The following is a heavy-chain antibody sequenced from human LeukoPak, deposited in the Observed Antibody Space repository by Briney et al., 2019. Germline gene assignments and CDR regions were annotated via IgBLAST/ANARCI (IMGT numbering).Heavy chain of an antibody. D-gene: IGHD3-16*02. CDR2: ISSSSSTI. Sequence: GGSLRLSCAASGFTFSSYSMNWVRQAPGKGLEWVSYISSSSSTIYYADSVKGRFTISRDNAKNSLYLQMNSLRAEDTAVYYCARDLDYDYVWGSYRFDAFDIWGQGTMVTVSS. V-gene: IGHV3-48*04. J-gene: IGHJ3*02. CDR3: ARDLDYDYVWGSYRFDAFDI. CDR1: GFTFSSYS.